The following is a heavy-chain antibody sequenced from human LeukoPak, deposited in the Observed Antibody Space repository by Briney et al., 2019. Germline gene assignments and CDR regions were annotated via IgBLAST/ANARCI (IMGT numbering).Heavy chain of an antibody. V-gene: IGHV3-53*04. Sequence: PGGSLRLSCAASGFTVSSNYMSWVRQAPGKGLEWVSVIYSGGSTYYADSVKGRFTISRHNSKNTLYLQMNSLRAEDTAVYYCARGTRAAAGTGDDHWGQGTLVTVSS. CDR1: GFTVSSNY. D-gene: IGHD6-13*01. J-gene: IGHJ4*02. CDR3: ARGTRAAAGTGDDH. CDR2: IYSGGST.